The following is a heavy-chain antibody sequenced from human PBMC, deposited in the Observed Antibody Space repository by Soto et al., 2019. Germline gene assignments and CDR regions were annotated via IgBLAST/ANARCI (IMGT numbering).Heavy chain of an antibody. CDR3: ARERSAAGTGWFDP. CDR2: MNPNSGNT. CDR1: GYTFTSYD. J-gene: IGHJ5*02. D-gene: IGHD6-13*01. Sequence: QVQLVQSGAEVKKPGASVKVSCKASGYTFTSYDINWVRQATGQGLEWMGWMNPNSGNTGYAQKFQGRVTMTRNTYXSTAYMELSSLRSEDTAVYYCARERSAAGTGWFDPWGQGTLVTVSS. V-gene: IGHV1-8*01.